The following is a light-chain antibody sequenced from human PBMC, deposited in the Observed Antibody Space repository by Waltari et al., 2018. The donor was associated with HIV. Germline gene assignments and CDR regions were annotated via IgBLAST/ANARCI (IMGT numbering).Light chain of an antibody. CDR2: GVS. CDR1: QSVDTTY. CDR3: QHYAISPPMYT. V-gene: IGKV3-20*01. Sequence: DIVLTQSPGTLSLSPGERATLSCRASQSVDTTYLAWYQQKHGQAPRLLIYGVSSRATGIPDRFSGSGSETDFALTISRLEPEDFAVYYCQHYAISPPMYTFGQGTKLEIK. J-gene: IGKJ2*01.